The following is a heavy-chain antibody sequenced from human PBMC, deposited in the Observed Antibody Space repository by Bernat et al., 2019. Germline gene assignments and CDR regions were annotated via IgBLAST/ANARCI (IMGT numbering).Heavy chain of an antibody. Sequence: EVQLVESGGGLVQPGGSLRLSCAASGFTFSSYSMNWVRQAPGKGLEWVSYISSSSSTIYYADSVKGRFTISRDNAKNSLYLQMNSLRAEDTAVYYCARDLGYSGYDFHGAFDIWGQGTMVTVSS. D-gene: IGHD5-12*01. CDR2: ISSSSSTI. CDR1: GFTFSSYS. CDR3: ARDLGYSGYDFHGAFDI. J-gene: IGHJ3*02. V-gene: IGHV3-48*01.